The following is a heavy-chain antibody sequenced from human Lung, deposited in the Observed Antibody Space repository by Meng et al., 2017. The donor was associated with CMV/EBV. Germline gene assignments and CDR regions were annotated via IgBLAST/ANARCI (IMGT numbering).Heavy chain of an antibody. J-gene: IGHJ4*02. CDR1: GYTFTNYG. CDR2: INAYNGDT. Sequence: QAQLVQSGGEVKKPGASVTVSCKASGYTFTNYGITWVRQAPGQGLEWMGWINAYNGDTNYAQPLQGRVTMVTDTSTSTAYMELRSLRSDDTAVYYCARVEVGITSGDYWGQGTLVTVSS. D-gene: IGHD1-26*01. CDR3: ARVEVGITSGDY. V-gene: IGHV1-18*01.